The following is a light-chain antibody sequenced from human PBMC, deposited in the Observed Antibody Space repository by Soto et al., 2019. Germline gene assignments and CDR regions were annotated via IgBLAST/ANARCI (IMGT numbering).Light chain of an antibody. Sequence: QSVLTQPASVSGSPGQSITISCTGTSSDVGGYNSVSWYQHHPGKAPKLMIYDVSERPSGVSNRFSGSKSGNTASLTVSGLQADDEADYYCSSYSGTNYHYVFGTGTKVTVL. J-gene: IGLJ1*01. CDR3: SSYSGTNYHYV. CDR2: DVS. V-gene: IGLV2-14*03. CDR1: SSDVGGYNS.